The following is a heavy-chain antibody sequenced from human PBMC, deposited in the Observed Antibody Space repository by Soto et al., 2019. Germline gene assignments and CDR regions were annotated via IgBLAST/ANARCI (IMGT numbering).Heavy chain of an antibody. CDR1: GGSSGRSNW. CDR2: IYHSGST. D-gene: IGHD3-10*01. Sequence: TPSLTCAVYGGSSGRSNWWSWVCQPPGKGLEWIGEIYHSGSTNYNPSLKSRVTISVDKSKNQFSLKLSSVTAADTAVYYCAIWVMVRGGIPKGFVLWGQGILVTVFS. J-gene: IGHJ5*02. V-gene: IGHV4-4*02. CDR3: AIWVMVRGGIPKGFVL.